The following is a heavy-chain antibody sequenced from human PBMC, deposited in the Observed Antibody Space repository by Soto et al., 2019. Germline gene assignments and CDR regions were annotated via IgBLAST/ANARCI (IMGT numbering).Heavy chain of an antibody. Sequence: PSETLSLTCAISGGSVSSNSAAWNWIRQSPSRGLEWLGRTYYRSKWYNDYAVSVKSRITINPDTSKNQFSLQLNSVTPEDTAVYYCAREEGTTWGYYYYYYGMDVWGQGTTVTVSS. D-gene: IGHD1-7*01. CDR3: AREEGTTWGYYYYYYGMDV. J-gene: IGHJ6*02. CDR2: TYYRSKWYN. V-gene: IGHV6-1*01. CDR1: GGSVSSNSAA.